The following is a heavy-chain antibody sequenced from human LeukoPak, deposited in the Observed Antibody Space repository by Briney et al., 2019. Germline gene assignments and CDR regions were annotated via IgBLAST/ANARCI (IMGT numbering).Heavy chain of an antibody. J-gene: IGHJ4*02. Sequence: PGGSLRLSCAASGFSLSGYWMHWVRQAPGKGLVWVSRINGDGSRTNYADSVKGRFTFSRDNAKNTLYLQMNSLRAEDTAVYYCARDLNFDYWGQGTLVTVSS. CDR3: ARDLNFDY. V-gene: IGHV3-74*01. CDR1: GFSLSGYW. CDR2: INGDGSRT.